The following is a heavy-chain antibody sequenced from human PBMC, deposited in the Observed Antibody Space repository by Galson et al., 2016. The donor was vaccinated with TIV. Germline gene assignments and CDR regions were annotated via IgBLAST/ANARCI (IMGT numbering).Heavy chain of an antibody. Sequence: CAISGDSVSSTSAAWNWIRQSLSRGLEWLGRTYYRSTWYNDYAASLKRRITINPDTSKNQFSLQLTSVTPEDAAVYYCARATPSVFGVVMTLDYWGQGTLVTVSS. V-gene: IGHV6-1*01. CDR3: ARATPSVFGVVMTLDY. D-gene: IGHD3-3*01. CDR2: TYYRSTWYN. J-gene: IGHJ4*02. CDR1: GDSVSSTSAA.